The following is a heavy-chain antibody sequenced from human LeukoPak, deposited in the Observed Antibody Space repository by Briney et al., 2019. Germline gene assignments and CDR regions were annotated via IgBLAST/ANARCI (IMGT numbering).Heavy chain of an antibody. CDR2: IYTSGST. D-gene: IGHD2-2*01. J-gene: IGHJ5*02. CDR3: ARDIVVVPLVMGWFDP. CDR1: GGSIGNYY. Sequence: SETLSLTCTVSGGSIGNYYWSWIRQPAGKGLEWIGRIYTSGSTNYNPSLKSRVTISVDTSKNQFSLKVSSVTAADTAVYYCARDIVVVPLVMGWFDPWGQGTLVTVSS. V-gene: IGHV4-4*07.